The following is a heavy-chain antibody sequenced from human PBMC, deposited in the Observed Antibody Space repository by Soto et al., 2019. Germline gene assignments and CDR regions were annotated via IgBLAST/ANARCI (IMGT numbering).Heavy chain of an antibody. CDR3: ARDVGPVRILGGATSGYFDC. V-gene: IGHV3-7*03. CDR1: GGSFGSYW. CDR2: IKDEGSER. J-gene: IGHJ4*02. D-gene: IGHD3-3*01. Sequence: PXRSRLLSCAVSGGSFGSYWMSWVRQAPGKGLDWLASIKDEGSERYYLDSVKGRFTISRGNAEDSLFVRMNSLRCENTAYYSCARDVGPVRILGGATSGYFDCWRQGSLGTVSS.